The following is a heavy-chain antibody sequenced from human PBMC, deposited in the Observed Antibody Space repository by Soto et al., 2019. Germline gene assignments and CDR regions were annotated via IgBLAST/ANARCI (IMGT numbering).Heavy chain of an antibody. CDR2: INPNSGGT. D-gene: IGHD2-2*02. J-gene: IGHJ6*02. Sequence: ASVKVSCKASGYTFTGYYMHWVRQAPGQGLEWMGWINPNSGGTNYAQKFQGWVTMTRDTSISTAYMELSRLRSDDTAVYYCARGGDIVVVPAAISAYCYYGMDVWGQGTTVTVSS. CDR3: ARGGDIVVVPAAISAYCYYGMDV. CDR1: GYTFTGYY. V-gene: IGHV1-2*04.